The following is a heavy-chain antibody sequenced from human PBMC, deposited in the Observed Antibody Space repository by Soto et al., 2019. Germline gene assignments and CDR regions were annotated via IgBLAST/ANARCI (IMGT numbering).Heavy chain of an antibody. CDR3: ARERDGSGSLSYYFDQ. J-gene: IGHJ4*02. CDR1: GGSLKNSG. V-gene: IGHV1-69*13. D-gene: IGHD3-10*01. CDR2: IIPIIGTP. Sequence: SVKVSCKSSGGSLKNSGINWVRQAPGQGLEWVGGIIPIIGTPNYLQRLQTRVTISADESTNTAFLELGSLRFDDTAIYYCARERDGSGSLSYYFDQWGQGTLVTVSS.